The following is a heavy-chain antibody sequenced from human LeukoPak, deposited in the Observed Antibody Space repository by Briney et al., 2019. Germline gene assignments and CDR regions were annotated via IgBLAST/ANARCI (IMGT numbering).Heavy chain of an antibody. J-gene: IGHJ4*02. CDR2: IIPIFGTA. V-gene: IGHV1-69*13. CDR3: ASISNGYDSSGYYPCNY. Sequence: ASVTVSCKASGGTFTSYAISWVRQAPGQGLEWMGGIIPIFGTANYAQKFQGRVTITADESTSTAYMELSSLRSEDTAVYYCASISNGYDSSGYYPCNYWGQGTLVTVSS. D-gene: IGHD3-22*01. CDR1: GGTFTSYA.